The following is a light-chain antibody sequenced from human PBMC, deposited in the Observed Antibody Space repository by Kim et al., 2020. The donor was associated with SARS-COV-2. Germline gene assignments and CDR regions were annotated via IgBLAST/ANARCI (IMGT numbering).Light chain of an antibody. Sequence: ASVGDSVTITCRASQSITKYLNWYQHKLGRAPKLLIQTASSLQSGVPSRFSGSGYGTDFTLTISSLQAEDSATYYCQQSYTDLWTFGQGTKVDIK. J-gene: IGKJ1*01. CDR3: QQSYTDLWT. CDR1: QSITKY. V-gene: IGKV1-39*01. CDR2: TAS.